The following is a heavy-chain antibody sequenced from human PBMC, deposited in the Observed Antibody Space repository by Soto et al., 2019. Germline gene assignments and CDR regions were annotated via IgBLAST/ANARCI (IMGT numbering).Heavy chain of an antibody. CDR3: AKDVWFDAFDI. CDR2: VSGSGGNT. Sequence: EVQLLESGGGLVQPGGSLRLSCAASGFTFRSYAMSWVRQAPGKGLEWVSYVSGSGGNTYYADSVKGRFTISRDNSKNTLFLQMNSLRAEDTAVYYCAKDVWFDAFDIWGQGTMVTVSS. J-gene: IGHJ3*02. V-gene: IGHV3-23*01. D-gene: IGHD3-9*01. CDR1: GFTFRSYA.